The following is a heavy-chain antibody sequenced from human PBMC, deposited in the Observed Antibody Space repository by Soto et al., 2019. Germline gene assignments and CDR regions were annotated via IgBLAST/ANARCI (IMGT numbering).Heavy chain of an antibody. CDR2: IDGSGDST. Sequence: EVQLLESGGGLVQPGGSLRLSCATSGFPFRNYAMSWVRQTPGKGLEWVSAIDGSGDSTYYADSVKGRFTISSDDSGNTLYLQMASLRAEDTAVYFCAKDRGCTYYFDYWGQGARVTVSS. D-gene: IGHD2-8*01. J-gene: IGHJ4*02. CDR3: AKDRGCTYYFDY. V-gene: IGHV3-23*01. CDR1: GFPFRNYA.